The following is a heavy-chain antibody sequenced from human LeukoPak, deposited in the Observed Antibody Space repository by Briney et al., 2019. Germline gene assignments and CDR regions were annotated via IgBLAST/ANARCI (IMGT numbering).Heavy chain of an antibody. CDR3: ANNPYYYDSSGTNSDY. CDR1: GFTFSSYG. CDR2: IPYDGSNK. V-gene: IGHV3-30*18. Sequence: GGSLRLSCAASGFTFSSYGMHWVRQAAGKGLEWVAVIPYDGSNKYYADSVKGRFTISRDNSKNTLYLQMNSLRAEDTAVYYCANNPYYYDSSGTNSDYWGQGTLVTVSS. D-gene: IGHD3-22*01. J-gene: IGHJ4*02.